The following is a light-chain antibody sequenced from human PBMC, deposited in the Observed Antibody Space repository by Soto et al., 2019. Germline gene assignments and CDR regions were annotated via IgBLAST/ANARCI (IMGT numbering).Light chain of an antibody. CDR1: SSDVGGHNY. CDR3: SSYASSSTPVV. Sequence: ALTQPASVSGSPGQSITISCIGTSSDVGGHNYVSWYQQHPGKAPKLMIFDVSNRPSGVSNRFSGSKSGNTASLTISGLQAEDEGDYYCSSYASSSTPVVFGGGTQLTVL. V-gene: IGLV2-14*03. CDR2: DVS. J-gene: IGLJ2*01.